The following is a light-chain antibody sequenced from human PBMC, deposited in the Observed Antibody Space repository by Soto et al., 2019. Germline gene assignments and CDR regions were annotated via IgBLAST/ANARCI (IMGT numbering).Light chain of an antibody. CDR3: HRSYCTPRP. V-gene: IGKV1-39*01. CDR2: AAS. J-gene: IGKJ1*01. Sequence: DIQMTQSPSSLSASVGDRVTITCRASQSISSYLNWYQQKPGKAPKLLIYAASSLQGGVPSRFSGSGCEADLSLSISSLRSEDCATYYRHRSYCTPRPFGNGTKVELK. CDR1: QSISSY.